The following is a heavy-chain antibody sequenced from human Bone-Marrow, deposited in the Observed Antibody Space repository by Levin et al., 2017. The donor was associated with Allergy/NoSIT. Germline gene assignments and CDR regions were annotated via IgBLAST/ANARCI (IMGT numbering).Heavy chain of an antibody. J-gene: IGHJ3*02. CDR1: GFSFGDYA. Sequence: LSGGSLRLSCTASGFSFGDYAMSWFRQAPGKGLEWVGFIRSKAYGGTTEYAASVKGRFTISRDDSKSVAYLQMNSLKTEDTAVYYCTRDTRGGGYNCFDIWGHGTMVTVSS. CDR2: IRSKAYGGTT. D-gene: IGHD5-24*01. CDR3: TRDTRGGGYNCFDI. V-gene: IGHV3-49*03.